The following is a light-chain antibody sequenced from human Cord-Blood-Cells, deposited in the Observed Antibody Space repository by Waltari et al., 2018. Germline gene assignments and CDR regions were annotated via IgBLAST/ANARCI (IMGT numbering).Light chain of an antibody. J-gene: IGLJ3*02. CDR1: SSDVGSYNL. CDR2: EGS. Sequence: QSALTQPASVSGSPGQSITISCTRTSSDVGSYNLVSWYQQHPGKAPKLMIYEGSKRPSGVSNRFSGSKSGNTASLTISGRQAEDEADYYCCSYAGSSTWVFGGGTKLTVL. V-gene: IGLV2-23*01. CDR3: CSYAGSSTWV.